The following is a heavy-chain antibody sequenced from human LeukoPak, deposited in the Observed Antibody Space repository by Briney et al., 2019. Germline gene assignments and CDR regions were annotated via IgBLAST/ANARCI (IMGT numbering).Heavy chain of an antibody. Sequence: PSQTLSLTCAVSGGSISSGSYYWSWIRQPAGKGLEWIGRIYTSGSTNYNPSLKSRVTISVDTSKNQFSLKLSSVTAADTAVYYCARDRRPPAMVTGWFDPWGQGTLVTVSS. D-gene: IGHD5-18*01. CDR3: ARDRRPPAMVTGWFDP. CDR2: IYTSGST. J-gene: IGHJ5*02. V-gene: IGHV4-61*02. CDR1: GGSISSGSYY.